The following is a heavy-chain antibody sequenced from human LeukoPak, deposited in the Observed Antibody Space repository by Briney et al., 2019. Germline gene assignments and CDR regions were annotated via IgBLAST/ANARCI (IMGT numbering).Heavy chain of an antibody. Sequence: WASVKVSCKASGYTFTGYYMHWVRQAPGQGLEWMGWINPNSGGTNYAQKFQGRVTMTRDTSISTAYMELSRLRSDDTAVYYCASSLSVDTAMVPLSGAFDIWGQGTMVTVSS. CDR1: GYTFTGYY. CDR3: ASSLSVDTAMVPLSGAFDI. V-gene: IGHV1-2*02. D-gene: IGHD5-18*01. J-gene: IGHJ3*02. CDR2: INPNSGGT.